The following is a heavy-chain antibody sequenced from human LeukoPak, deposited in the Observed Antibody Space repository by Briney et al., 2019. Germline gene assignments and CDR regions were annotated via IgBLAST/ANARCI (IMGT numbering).Heavy chain of an antibody. J-gene: IGHJ4*02. CDR3: ARDRYCSSTSCYRGSFDY. CDR1: GGTFSSYA. D-gene: IGHD2-2*02. CDR2: IIPIFGTA. Sequence: SVKVSCKASGGTFSSYAISWERQAPGQGLEWMGGIIPIFGTANYAQKFQGGVTITTDESTSTAYMELSSLRSEDTAVYYCARDRYCSSTSCYRGSFDYWGQGTLVTVSS. V-gene: IGHV1-69*05.